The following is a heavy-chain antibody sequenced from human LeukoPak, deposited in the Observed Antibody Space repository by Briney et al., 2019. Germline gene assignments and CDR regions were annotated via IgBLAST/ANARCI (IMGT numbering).Heavy chain of an antibody. V-gene: IGHV3-23*01. D-gene: IGHD3-10*01. CDR3: AKLWFGELLPLFDY. CDR1: GFTFSDYY. J-gene: IGHJ4*02. Sequence: PGGSLRLSCAASGFTFSDYYMSWIRQAPGEGLEWVSAISDSGASTYYADSVKGRFTISRDNSKNTLYLQMNSLRAEDTAVYYCAKLWFGELLPLFDYRGQGTLVTVSS. CDR2: ISDSGAST.